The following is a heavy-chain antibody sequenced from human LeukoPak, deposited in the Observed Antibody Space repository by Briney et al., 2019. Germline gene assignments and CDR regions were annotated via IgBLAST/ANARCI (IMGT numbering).Heavy chain of an antibody. D-gene: IGHD5-12*01. Sequence: ASVKVSCKASGGTFSSYAISWVRQAPGQGLEWMGGIIPIFGTANYAQKFQGRVTITVDESTSTAYMELSSLRSEDAAVYYCARTSGYDSVFDYWGQGTLVTVSS. V-gene: IGHV1-69*13. CDR3: ARTSGYDSVFDY. CDR2: IIPIFGTA. CDR1: GGTFSSYA. J-gene: IGHJ4*02.